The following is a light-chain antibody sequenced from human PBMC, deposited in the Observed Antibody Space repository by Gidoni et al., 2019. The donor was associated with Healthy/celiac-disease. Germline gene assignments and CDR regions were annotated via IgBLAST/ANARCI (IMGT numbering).Light chain of an antibody. V-gene: IGKV1-39*01. Sequence: IQMNHAPSSLSASVGDRVTITCRASQSISSYLNWYQQKPGKAPKLLIYAASSLQSGVPSRFSGSGSGTDFTLTISSLQPEDFATYYCQQSYSTPLTFGGGTKVEIK. CDR1: QSISSY. CDR2: AAS. J-gene: IGKJ4*01. CDR3: QQSYSTPLT.